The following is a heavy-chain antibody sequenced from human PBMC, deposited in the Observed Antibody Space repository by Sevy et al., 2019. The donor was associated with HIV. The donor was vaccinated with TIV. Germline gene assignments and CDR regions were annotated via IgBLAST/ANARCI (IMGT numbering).Heavy chain of an antibody. V-gene: IGHV3-23*01. J-gene: IGHJ4*02. D-gene: IGHD3-10*01. CDR3: AKDRGTYGVRPSYFDY. Sequence: GGSPRLSCAASEFTFSTYAMNWVRQAPGKGLEWVSAISGSGVSTYYADSVKGRFTISRDNSKNTLYLQMNSLRAEDTAVYYCAKDRGTYGVRPSYFDYWGRGTLVTVSS. CDR2: ISGSGVST. CDR1: EFTFSTYA.